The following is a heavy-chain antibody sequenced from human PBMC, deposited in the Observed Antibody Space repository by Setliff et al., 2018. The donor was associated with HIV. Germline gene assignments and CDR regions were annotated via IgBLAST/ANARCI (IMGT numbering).Heavy chain of an antibody. CDR2: INPSDGIP. V-gene: IGHV1-46*01. J-gene: IGHJ3*02. CDR1: GLSFSRHY. Sequence: ASVKVSCKASGLSFSRHYIHWVRQAPGQVLEWMGMINPSDGIPSYAQKFQGRVVVTRDTSRSTVYMELSSLRSEDTAVYFCTRAFPPMIPAAFDIWGLGTLVTVSS. D-gene: IGHD3-22*01. CDR3: TRAFPPMIPAAFDI.